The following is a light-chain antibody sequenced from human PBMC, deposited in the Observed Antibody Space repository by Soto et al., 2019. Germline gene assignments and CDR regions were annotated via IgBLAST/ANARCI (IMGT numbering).Light chain of an antibody. V-gene: IGKV3-20*01. Sequence: EIVLTQTPGTLSLSPGERATLSCRASQSVTSSHLAWYQQKPGQAPRLLIYGASTRATGIPDRFSGSGSDTDFSLTISRLEPEDFVVYYCQQYSTLPHTFGQGTKLEVK. CDR1: QSVTSSH. CDR3: QQYSTLPHT. CDR2: GAS. J-gene: IGKJ2*01.